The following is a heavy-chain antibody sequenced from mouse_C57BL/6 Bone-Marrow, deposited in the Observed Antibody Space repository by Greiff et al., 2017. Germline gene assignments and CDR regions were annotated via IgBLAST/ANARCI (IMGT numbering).Heavy chain of an antibody. Sequence: EVQLVESGGGLVKPGGSLQLSCAASGFTFSGYGMHWVRQAPEKGLEWVAYISSGSSTIYYADTVKGRFTISRANAKNTLSLQMPSLRSEDTAMYYSERPDDYASFAYWGQGTLVTVAA. V-gene: IGHV5-17*01. CDR3: ERPDDYASFAY. D-gene: IGHD2-4*01. J-gene: IGHJ3*01. CDR2: ISSGSSTI. CDR1: GFTFSGYG.